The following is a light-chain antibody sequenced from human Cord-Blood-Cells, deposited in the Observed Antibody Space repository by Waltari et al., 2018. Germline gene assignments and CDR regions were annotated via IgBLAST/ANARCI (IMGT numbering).Light chain of an antibody. CDR1: SSDVGSYNL. CDR2: EVS. CDR3: CSYAGSSTYVV. V-gene: IGLV2-23*02. J-gene: IGLJ2*01. Sequence: QSALTQPASVSGSPGQSITISCTGPSSDVGSYNLVSGYQQHPGKAPKLMIYEVSKRPSGVSNRFSGSKSGNTASLTISGLQAEDEADYYCCSYAGSSTYVVFGGGTKLTVL.